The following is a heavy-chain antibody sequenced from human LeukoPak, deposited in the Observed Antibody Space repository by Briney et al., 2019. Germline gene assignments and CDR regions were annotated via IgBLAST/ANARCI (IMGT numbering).Heavy chain of an antibody. CDR2: IYRSVNRYYSEST. J-gene: IGHJ4*02. Sequence: PSETLSLTCTVSGGFIRSSYWNWIRQPPGKGPEWIGYIYRSVNRYYSESTKYNPSLKSRVTISVDTSKNQFSLKLSSVTAADTAVFYCVRGVRDTIGYYHFDSWGQGTLVTVSS. CDR1: GGFIRSSY. CDR3: VRGVRDTIGYYHFDS. V-gene: IGHV4-59*12. D-gene: IGHD3-22*01.